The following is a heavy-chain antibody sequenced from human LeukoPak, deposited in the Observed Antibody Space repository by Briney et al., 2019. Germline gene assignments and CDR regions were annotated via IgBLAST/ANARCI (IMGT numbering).Heavy chain of an antibody. CDR1: AFTFSHYA. J-gene: IGHJ4*02. CDR3: ARGNWLDY. Sequence: GGSLRLSCAVSAFTFSHYAMSWVRQAPGKGLEWVSVISGSGDSTYYADSVKGRFTISRDNSKNTLYLHMNSLRADDTAVYYCARGNWLDYWGQGTLVIVSS. D-gene: IGHD1-1*01. V-gene: IGHV3-23*01. CDR2: ISGSGDST.